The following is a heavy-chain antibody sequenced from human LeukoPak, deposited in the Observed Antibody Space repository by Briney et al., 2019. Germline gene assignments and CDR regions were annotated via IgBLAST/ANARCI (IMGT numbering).Heavy chain of an antibody. CDR3: ARDIAVAGTGAFDI. D-gene: IGHD6-19*01. CDR2: IYTSGST. CDR1: GGSISGYY. V-gene: IGHV4-4*07. Sequence: PSETLSLTCTVSGGSISGYYWSWIRQPAGKGLEWIGRIYTSGSTNYNPSLKSRVTMSVDTSKNQFSLKLSSVTAADTAVYYCARDIAVAGTGAFDIWGQGTMFTVSS. J-gene: IGHJ3*02.